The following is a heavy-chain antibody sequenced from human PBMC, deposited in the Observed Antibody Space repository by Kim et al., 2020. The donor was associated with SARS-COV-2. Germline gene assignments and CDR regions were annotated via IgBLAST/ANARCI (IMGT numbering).Heavy chain of an antibody. Sequence: TRYSPSFQGQVTIAADKSISTAYLQWSSLKASDTAMYYCARHDDLYSSSLWGQGTLVTVSS. CDR3: ARHDDLYSSSL. J-gene: IGHJ4*02. D-gene: IGHD6-13*01. CDR2: T. V-gene: IGHV5-51*01.